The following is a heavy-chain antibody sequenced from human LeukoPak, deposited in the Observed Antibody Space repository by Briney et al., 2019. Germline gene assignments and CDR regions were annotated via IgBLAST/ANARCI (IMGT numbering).Heavy chain of an antibody. D-gene: IGHD3-22*01. J-gene: IGHJ4*02. V-gene: IGHV3-23*01. CDR1: GLIIINYA. CDR3: AKESRGYDQPHDY. CDR2: IGGGGKST. Sequence: PGGALRLSSGAAGLIIINYAMNWGRRAPAEGVVWVSVIGGGGKSTYHPDSAKRRFTISRDNSKNTLYLQMNSLRAEDTAVYYCAKESRGYDQPHDYWGQGTLVTVSS.